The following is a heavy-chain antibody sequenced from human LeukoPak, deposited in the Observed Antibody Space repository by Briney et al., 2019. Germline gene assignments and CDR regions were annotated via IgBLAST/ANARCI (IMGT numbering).Heavy chain of an antibody. Sequence: ASVKVCCKTSGYTFTGYFIHWVRHAPGQGLEWMGWINPNTGGTNYAQKFQGRVTMTRDTSISTAYMELSSLRFDDTAVYYCARDPINGKADAFDIWGQGTVVTVSS. J-gene: IGHJ3*02. CDR2: INPNTGGT. V-gene: IGHV1-2*02. CDR3: ARDPINGKADAFDI. CDR1: GYTFTGYF. D-gene: IGHD4-17*01.